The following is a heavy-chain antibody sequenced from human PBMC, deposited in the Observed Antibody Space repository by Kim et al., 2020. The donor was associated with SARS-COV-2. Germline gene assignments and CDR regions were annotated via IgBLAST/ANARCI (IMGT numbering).Heavy chain of an antibody. D-gene: IGHD5-12*01. Sequence: YYADSVKGRLTTSRDNAKNSLYLQMNSLRAEDTAVYYCATSLGWLQRGNYWGQGTLVTVSS. J-gene: IGHJ4*02. CDR3: ATSLGWLQRGNY. V-gene: IGHV3-21*01.